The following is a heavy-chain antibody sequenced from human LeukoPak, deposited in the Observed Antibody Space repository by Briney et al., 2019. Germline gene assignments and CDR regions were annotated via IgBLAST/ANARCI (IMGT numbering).Heavy chain of an antibody. CDR2: ISDSGATT. J-gene: IGHJ4*02. D-gene: IGHD3-22*01. CDR1: GFTFSSYA. CDR3: ASGSHDSSGYSDY. V-gene: IGHV3-23*01. Sequence: GGSLRLSCAASGFTFSSYAMSWVRQAPGKGLEWVSIISDSGATTYYADSVKGRFTISRDNSKNTLYLQMNSLRAEDTAVYYCASGSHDSSGYSDYWGQGTLVTVSS.